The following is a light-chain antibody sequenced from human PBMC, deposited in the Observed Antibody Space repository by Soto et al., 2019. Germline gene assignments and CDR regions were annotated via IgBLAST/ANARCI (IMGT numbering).Light chain of an antibody. CDR1: QSIRSN. Sequence: EIVMTQSPDTLSVSPGEGATLSCRVSQSIRSNLACYQQRPGQAPRLLMYGASTRADGIPARFTGSGSGTECTLTISSLQSEDFAVYYCLQYHIWPPWTSGQGTKVELK. V-gene: IGKV3-15*01. CDR2: GAS. J-gene: IGKJ1*01. CDR3: LQYHIWPPWT.